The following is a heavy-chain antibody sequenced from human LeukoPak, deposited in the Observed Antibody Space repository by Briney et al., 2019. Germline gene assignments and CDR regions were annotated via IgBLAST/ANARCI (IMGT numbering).Heavy chain of an antibody. Sequence: ASVKVSCKASGGTFSSYAISWVRQAPGQGLEWMGGIIPIFGTANYAQKFQGRVTITTDESTSTAYMELSSLRSEDTAVYYCASRAGGYEYYFDYWGQGTLVPVSS. CDR2: IIPIFGTA. CDR1: GGTFSSYA. J-gene: IGHJ4*02. D-gene: IGHD5-12*01. CDR3: ASRAGGYEYYFDY. V-gene: IGHV1-69*05.